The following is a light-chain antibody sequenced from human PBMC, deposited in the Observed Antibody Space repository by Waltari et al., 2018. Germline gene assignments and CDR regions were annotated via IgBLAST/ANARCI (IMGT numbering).Light chain of an antibody. CDR1: QSGFYSPNNKNY. J-gene: IGKJ4*01. CDR2: WAS. CDR3: QQYYGSPFT. Sequence: DIVMTQSPDSLAVSLGERATINCKSSQSGFYSPNNKNYLSWYQQKPGQPPKLLIYWASTRESGVPDIFSGSGSGTDFTITISSLQAEDVALYFCQQYYGSPFTFGGGTKVEIK. V-gene: IGKV4-1*01.